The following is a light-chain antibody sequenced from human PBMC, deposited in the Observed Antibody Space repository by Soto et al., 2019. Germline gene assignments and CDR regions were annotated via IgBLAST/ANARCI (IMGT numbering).Light chain of an antibody. J-gene: IGLJ1*01. CDR3: CSYAGSSYV. CDR1: SSDVGAYNY. Sequence: QSVLTQPASVSGSPGQSITISCTGTSSDVGAYNYVSWYQHHPGKVPKLLIYEVSKRPSGVPDRFSGSKSGNTASLTISGLQAEDEADYYCCSYAGSSYVFGTGTKLTVL. CDR2: EVS. V-gene: IGLV2-8*01.